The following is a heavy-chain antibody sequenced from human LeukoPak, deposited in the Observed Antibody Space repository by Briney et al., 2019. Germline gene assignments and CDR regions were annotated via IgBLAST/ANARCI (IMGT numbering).Heavy chain of an antibody. J-gene: IGHJ4*02. Sequence: QAGGSLRLSCAASGFTFSSYSINWVRQAPGKGLEWVSSISSSSSYIYYADSVKGRFTISRDNAKNSLYLQMNSLRAEDTAVYYCARDPDSGSYSVYFDYWGQGTLVTVSS. CDR3: ARDPDSGSYSVYFDY. CDR2: ISSSSSYI. V-gene: IGHV3-21*01. CDR1: GFTFSSYS. D-gene: IGHD1-26*01.